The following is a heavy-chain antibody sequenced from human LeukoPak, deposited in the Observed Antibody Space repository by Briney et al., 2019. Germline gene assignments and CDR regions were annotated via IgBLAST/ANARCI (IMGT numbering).Heavy chain of an antibody. J-gene: IGHJ4*02. CDR3: ARVGRYCSSTSCYEFAY. D-gene: IGHD2-2*01. CDR1: GYTFTGYY. V-gene: IGHV1-2*02. CDR2: INPNSGGT. Sequence: ASVKVSCKASGYTFTGYYMHWVRQAPGQGLEWMGWINPNSGGTNYAQKFQGRVTMTRDTSISTAYMELSRLRSDDTAVYYCARVGRYCSSTSCYEFAYWGQGTLVTVSS.